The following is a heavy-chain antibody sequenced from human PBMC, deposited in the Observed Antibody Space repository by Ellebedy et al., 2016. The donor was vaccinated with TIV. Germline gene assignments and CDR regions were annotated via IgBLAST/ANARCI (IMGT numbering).Heavy chain of an antibody. CDR2: INHSGNT. V-gene: IGHV4-34*01. CDR1: GFTVNSNY. J-gene: IGHJ4*02. Sequence: GSLRLSCVVSGFTVNSNYMSWIRQPPGKGLEWIGEINHSGNTNYNPSLKSRVTISVDTSKNQFSLNLNSVTAADTAAYYCARGGTFSHGLWYFDYWGQGTLVTVSS. D-gene: IGHD5-18*01. CDR3: ARGGTFSHGLWYFDY.